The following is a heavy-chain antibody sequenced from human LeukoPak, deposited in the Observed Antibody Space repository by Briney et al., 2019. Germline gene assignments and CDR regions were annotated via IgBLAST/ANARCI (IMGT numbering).Heavy chain of an antibody. V-gene: IGHV3-7*04. Sequence: GGSLRLSCGASGFTLSTCWVHWVRQAPGKGLEWVANIKEDGSGKYYVDSVKGRFTISRDNAKNSEYLQMNSLRVDDTAVYYCARGKFDGGWIFDYWGQGTLVTVSS. CDR2: IKEDGSGK. CDR1: GFTLSTCW. CDR3: ARGKFDGGWIFDY. D-gene: IGHD6-19*01. J-gene: IGHJ4*02.